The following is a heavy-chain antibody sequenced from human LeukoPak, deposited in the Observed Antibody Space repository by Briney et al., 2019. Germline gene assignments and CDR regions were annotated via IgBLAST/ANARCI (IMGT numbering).Heavy chain of an antibody. Sequence: ASETLSLTCTVSGGSISSSSYYWGWIRQPPGKGLEWIGSIYYSGSTYYNPSLKSRVTISVDTSKNQFSLKLSSVTAADTAVYYCARGSSIYCSGGSCYRPFDYWGQGTLVTVSS. D-gene: IGHD2-15*01. V-gene: IGHV4-39*07. CDR3: ARGSSIYCSGGSCYRPFDY. CDR2: IYYSGST. J-gene: IGHJ4*02. CDR1: GGSISSSSYY.